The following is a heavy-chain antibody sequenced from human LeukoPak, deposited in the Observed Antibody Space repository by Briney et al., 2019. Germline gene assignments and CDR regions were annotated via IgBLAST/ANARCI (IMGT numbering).Heavy chain of an antibody. CDR2: IWYDGSSK. D-gene: IGHD3-10*01. J-gene: IGHJ4*02. V-gene: IGHV3-33*01. Sequence: PGRSLRLSCAASGFTFSSYGMHWVRQAPGKGLEWVALIWYDGSSKHYADSVRGRFTISRDNSKNTLYLQMNSLRAEDTAVYYCARLTAWFGELLYPFDYWGQGTLVTVSS. CDR1: GFTFSSYG. CDR3: ARLTAWFGELLYPFDY.